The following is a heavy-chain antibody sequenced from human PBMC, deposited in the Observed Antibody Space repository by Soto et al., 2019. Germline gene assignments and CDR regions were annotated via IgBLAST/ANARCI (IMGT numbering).Heavy chain of an antibody. J-gene: IGHJ4*02. V-gene: IGHV3-20*04. CDR3: ARLYSSAWYGPGRY. D-gene: IGHD6-19*01. Sequence: EVQLVESGGGVVRPGGSLRLSCAASGFTFDDYGMSWVRQAPGKGLEWVSGINWNGGSTGYADSVKGRFTISRDNAKNSLYLQMNSLSAEDTALSYCARLYSSAWYGPGRYWGQGTLVTVSS. CDR2: INWNGGST. CDR1: GFTFDDYG.